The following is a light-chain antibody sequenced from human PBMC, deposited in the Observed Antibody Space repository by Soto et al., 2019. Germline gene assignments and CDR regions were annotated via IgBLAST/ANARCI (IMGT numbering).Light chain of an antibody. CDR3: QQYGSSSSWT. CDR2: GAS. J-gene: IGKJ1*01. CDR1: QSVSSSY. V-gene: IGKV3-20*01. Sequence: EIVLTQSPGTLSLSPGERATLSCRASQSVSSSYLAWYQQKPGQAPRLLIYGASSRATGIPDRFSGSGSGTDFTLTISRLEPDVFAVYYCQQYGSSSSWTFGQGTKV.